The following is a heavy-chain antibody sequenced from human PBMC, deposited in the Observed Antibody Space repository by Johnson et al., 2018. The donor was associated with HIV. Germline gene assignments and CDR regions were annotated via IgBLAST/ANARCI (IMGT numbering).Heavy chain of an antibody. CDR1: GFTFSSYW. Sequence: QVQLVESGGGVVQPGRSLRLSCAASGFTFSSYWMSWVRQAPGKGLEWVAFIRFDGTNEYYAAAVKGRFTISRDNSQNTLYLQMNSLRTEDTAGYTCAKGPYYYDSSDYTDAFDIWGQGTMVTVSS. V-gene: IGHV3-30*02. CDR3: AKGPYYYDSSDYTDAFDI. CDR2: IRFDGTNE. D-gene: IGHD3-22*01. J-gene: IGHJ3*02.